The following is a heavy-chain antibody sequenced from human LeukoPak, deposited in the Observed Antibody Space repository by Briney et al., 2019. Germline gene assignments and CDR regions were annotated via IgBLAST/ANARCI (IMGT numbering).Heavy chain of an antibody. CDR1: GGTFSSYA. J-gene: IGHJ3*02. CDR3: ARSGEFSTSSDI. V-gene: IGHV1-69*05. CDR2: IIPIFGTA. Sequence: SVKVSCKASGGTFSSYAISWVRQAPGQGLEWMGGIIPIFGTANYAQKFQGRVTITTDESTSTAYMELSSLRSEDTAVYYCARSGEFSTSSDIWGQGTMVTVSS. D-gene: IGHD6-6*01.